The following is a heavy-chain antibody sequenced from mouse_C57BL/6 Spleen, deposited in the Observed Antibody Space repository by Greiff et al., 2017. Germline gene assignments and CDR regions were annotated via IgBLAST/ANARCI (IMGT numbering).Heavy chain of an antibody. V-gene: IGHV2-9*01. CDR2: LWGGGST. Sequence: VPVVASCPGLVSPSQSLSITCTVSGFSLTSYGVDWVRPPPGTGLEWLGVLWGGGSTNYNSALMSRLSISKDNSKSQVFLKMNSLQTDDTAMYDCAKRDSSGYVGFAYWGQGTLGTVAA. CDR3: AKRDSSGYVGFAY. CDR1: GFSLTSYG. D-gene: IGHD3-2*02. J-gene: IGHJ3*01.